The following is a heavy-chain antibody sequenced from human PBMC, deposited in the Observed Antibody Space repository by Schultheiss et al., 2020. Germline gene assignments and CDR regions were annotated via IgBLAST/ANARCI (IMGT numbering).Heavy chain of an antibody. CDR2: IRRKTDDYAT. D-gene: IGHD2-2*01. V-gene: IGHV3-73*01. CDR3: ARQTDSCHDY. Sequence: GGSLRLSCTTSGFTFGDYAMSWVRQASGKGLEWVGHIRRKTDDYATAYAASVKGRFTISRDDSENMVYLQMHSLQTEDSAVYFCARQTDSCHDYWGQGTLVTVSS. CDR1: GFTFGDYA. J-gene: IGHJ4*02.